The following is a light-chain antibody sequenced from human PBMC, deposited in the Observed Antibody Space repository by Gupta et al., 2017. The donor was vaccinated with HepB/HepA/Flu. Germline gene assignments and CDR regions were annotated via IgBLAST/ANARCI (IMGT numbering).Light chain of an antibody. CDR3: SSYTGSNTWV. CDR1: SSDVGGYKF. J-gene: IGLJ2*01. CDR2: DVS. Sequence: SALTQPASVSGSPAPSITISCTGTSSDVGGYKFVSWYQQHPGKAPKRMIYDVSNRPSGVSNRFSGSKSGNTASLTISGLQAEDEADYYCSSYTGSNTWVFGGGTKLTVL. V-gene: IGLV2-14*03.